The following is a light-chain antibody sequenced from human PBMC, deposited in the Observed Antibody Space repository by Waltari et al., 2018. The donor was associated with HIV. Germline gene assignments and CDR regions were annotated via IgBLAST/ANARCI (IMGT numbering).Light chain of an antibody. CDR2: GNN. J-gene: IGLJ2*01. V-gene: IGLV1-47*01. CDR3: AALGGSLSAVV. CDR1: SPHLGTNY. Sequence: HSVLTHPPSASGTPGQGVTISCSRSSPHLGTNYVYWHQQRPGTAPKLLIYGNNERPSGVPDRFSGSKSGTSASLAISGLQAEDEADYYCAALGGSLSAVVFGGGTKLTVL.